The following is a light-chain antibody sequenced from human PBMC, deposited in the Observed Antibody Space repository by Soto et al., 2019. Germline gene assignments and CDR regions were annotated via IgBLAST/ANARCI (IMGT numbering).Light chain of an antibody. J-gene: IGKJ5*01. Sequence: EIVMTQSPVPLSVSPGEIAALSLRAGQGVTTNFAWYQQKSGQSPRLIIYDVSIRATGVPARFSGTGYETDFNLTISGLQSDDSAVYFCQQYNNWPFSFGQGTRLEIK. CDR2: DVS. V-gene: IGKV3-15*01. CDR1: QGVTTN. CDR3: QQYNNWPFS.